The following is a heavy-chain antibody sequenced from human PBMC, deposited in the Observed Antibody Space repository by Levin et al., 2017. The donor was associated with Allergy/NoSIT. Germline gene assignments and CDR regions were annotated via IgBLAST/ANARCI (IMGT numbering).Heavy chain of an antibody. CDR2: INTNTGNP. CDR3: ARTYCSGGSCYSRSFDY. Sequence: ASVKVSCKASXXXXXXQGMNSVRPAPAQGLEWMGWINTNTGNPTYAQGFTGRFVFSLDTSVSTAYLQISSLKAEDTAVYYCARTYCSGGSCYSRSFDYWGQGTLVTVSS. V-gene: IGHV7-4-1*02. J-gene: IGHJ4*02. D-gene: IGHD2-15*01. CDR1: XXXXXXQG.